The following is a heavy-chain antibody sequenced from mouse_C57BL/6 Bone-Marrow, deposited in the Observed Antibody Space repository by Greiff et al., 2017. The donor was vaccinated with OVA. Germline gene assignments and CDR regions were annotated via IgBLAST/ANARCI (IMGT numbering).Heavy chain of an antibody. Sequence: QVQLQQSGAELVMPGASVKLSCKASGYTFTSYWMHWVKQRPGQGLEWIGEIDPSDSYTNYNQKFKGKSTLTVDKASSTAYMQLSSLTSEDSAVYYCARPIYYYGSSYLDYWGQGTTLTVSS. V-gene: IGHV1-69*01. CDR2: IDPSDSYT. D-gene: IGHD1-1*01. CDR3: ARPIYYYGSSYLDY. CDR1: GYTFTSYW. J-gene: IGHJ2*01.